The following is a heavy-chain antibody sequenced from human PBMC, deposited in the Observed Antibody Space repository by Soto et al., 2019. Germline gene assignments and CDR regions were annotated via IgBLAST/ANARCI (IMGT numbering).Heavy chain of an antibody. Sequence: QVQLVQSGAEVKKPGASVKVSCKASGYTFTSYVISGVRQAPGQGLEWMGWISAYNGNTNYAQKLQGRVTMTTDTSTSTAYMELRSLHSDDTAVYYCSGGWFGKFWQYFDCWGQGTLVTDSS. J-gene: IGHJ4*02. D-gene: IGHD3-10*01. CDR1: GYTFTSYV. V-gene: IGHV1-18*01. CDR2: ISAYNGNT. CDR3: SGGWFGKFWQYFDC.